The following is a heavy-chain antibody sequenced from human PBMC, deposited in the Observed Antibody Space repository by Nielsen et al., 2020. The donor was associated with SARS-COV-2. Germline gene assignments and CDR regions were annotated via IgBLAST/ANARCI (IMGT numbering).Heavy chain of an antibody. CDR2: INPNSGGT. Sequence: ASVKVSCKASGYTFTGYYMHWVRQAPGQGLEWMGRINPNSGGTNYAQKFQGRVTMTRNTSISTAYMELSSLRSEDTAVYYCARMGKYNWKDIHYYMDVWGKGTTVTVSS. CDR1: GYTFTGYY. J-gene: IGHJ6*03. V-gene: IGHV1-2*06. D-gene: IGHD1-20*01. CDR3: ARMGKYNWKDIHYYMDV.